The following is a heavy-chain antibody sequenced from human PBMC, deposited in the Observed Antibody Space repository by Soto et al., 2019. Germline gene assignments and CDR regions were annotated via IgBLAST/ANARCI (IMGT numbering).Heavy chain of an antibody. CDR2: IYYSGST. V-gene: IGHV4-59*01. D-gene: IGHD3-22*01. CDR1: GGSISSYY. Sequence: PSETLSLTCTVAGGSISSYYWSWIRQAPGKGLEWIGYIYYSGSTNYNPSLKSRVTISVDTSKNQFSLKLSSVTAADTAVYYCARGPGDSSGYYRGYFDYWGQGTLVTVS. J-gene: IGHJ4*02. CDR3: ARGPGDSSGYYRGYFDY.